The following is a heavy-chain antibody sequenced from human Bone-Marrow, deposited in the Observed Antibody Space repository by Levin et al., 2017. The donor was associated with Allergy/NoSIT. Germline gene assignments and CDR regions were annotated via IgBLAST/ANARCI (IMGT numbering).Heavy chain of an antibody. V-gene: IGHV3-23*01. Sequence: GESLKISCAASGFTFSSYAMSWVRQAPGKGLEWVSAISGSGGSTYYADSVKGRFTISRDNSKNTLYLQMNSLRAEDTAVYYCAKGVYSSGWYWYFDLWGRGTLVTVSS. D-gene: IGHD6-19*01. CDR3: AKGVYSSGWYWYFDL. J-gene: IGHJ2*01. CDR1: GFTFSSYA. CDR2: ISGSGGST.